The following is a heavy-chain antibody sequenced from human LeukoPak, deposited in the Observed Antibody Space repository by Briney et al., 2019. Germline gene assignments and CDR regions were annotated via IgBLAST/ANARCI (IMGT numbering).Heavy chain of an antibody. V-gene: IGHV3-23*01. Sequence: GGSLRLSCAASGSTFSSYAMSWVRQAPGKGLEWVSAISGSGGTTYYANSVKGRFTFSRDNSKNTLYLQMNSLRAEDTAIYYCARMIRDYGDSNWFDPWGQGTLVTVSP. CDR3: ARMIRDYGDSNWFDP. CDR2: ISGSGGTT. CDR1: GSTFSSYA. J-gene: IGHJ5*02. D-gene: IGHD4-17*01.